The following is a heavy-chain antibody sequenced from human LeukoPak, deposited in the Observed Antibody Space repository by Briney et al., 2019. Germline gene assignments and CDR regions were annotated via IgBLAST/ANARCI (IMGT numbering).Heavy chain of an antibody. D-gene: IGHD6-19*01. Sequence: GGSLRLSCAASGFTVSSYAMHWVRQAPGKGLEWVAVISYDGSDKNYADSVKGRFTISRDNSKNTLYLQMNSLRAEDTAVYYCARGRGLETHFYYYGMDVWGQGTTVTVSS. J-gene: IGHJ6*02. CDR2: ISYDGSDK. CDR3: ARGRGLETHFYYYGMDV. CDR1: GFTVSSYA. V-gene: IGHV3-30*04.